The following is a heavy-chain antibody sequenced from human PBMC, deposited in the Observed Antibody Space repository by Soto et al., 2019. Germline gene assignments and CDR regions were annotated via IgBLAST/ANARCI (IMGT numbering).Heavy chain of an antibody. CDR2: ISGSGGST. D-gene: IGHD3-10*01. V-gene: IGHV3-23*01. CDR1: GFTFSSYA. J-gene: IGHJ4*02. Sequence: EVQLLESGGDLVQPGGSLRLSCAASGFTFSSYAMNWVRQAPGKGLEWVSAISGSGGSTYSADSVKGRFTISRDNSKNTLYLQMNSLRAEDTAVYYCAKEGYYYGSGSYYTPFGYWGQGTLVTVSS. CDR3: AKEGYYYGSGSYYTPFGY.